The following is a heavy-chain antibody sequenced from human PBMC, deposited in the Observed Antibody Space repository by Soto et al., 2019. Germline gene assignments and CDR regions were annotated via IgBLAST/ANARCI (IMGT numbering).Heavy chain of an antibody. V-gene: IGHV4-31*03. D-gene: IGHD6-19*01. CDR2: IYYSGST. CDR1: GGSISSGGYY. J-gene: IGHJ2*01. CDR3: ARDISIAVAGTDWYFDL. Sequence: SETLSLTCTVSGGSISSGGYYWSWIRQHPGKGLEWIGYIYYSGSTYYNPSLKSRVTISVDTSKNQFSLKLSSVTAADTAVYYCARDISIAVAGTDWYFDLWGRGTLVTVSS.